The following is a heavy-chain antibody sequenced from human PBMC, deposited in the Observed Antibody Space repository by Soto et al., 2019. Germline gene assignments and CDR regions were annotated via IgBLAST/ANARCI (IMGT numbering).Heavy chain of an antibody. CDR1: GGSISSYY. CDR2: IYYSGST. D-gene: IGHD2-15*01. J-gene: IGHJ4*02. CDR3: ARVGYCSGGSCYSSNYYFDY. Sequence: SETLSLTCTVSGGSISSYYWSWIRQPPGKGLEWIGYIYYSGSTNYNPSLKSRVTISVDTSKNQFSLKLSSVTAADTAVYYCARVGYCSGGSCYSSNYYFDYWGQGTLVTVSS. V-gene: IGHV4-59*01.